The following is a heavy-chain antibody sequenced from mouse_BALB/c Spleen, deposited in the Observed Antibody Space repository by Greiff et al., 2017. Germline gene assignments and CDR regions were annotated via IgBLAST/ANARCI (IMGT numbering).Heavy chain of an antibody. CDR1: GYAFSSYW. J-gene: IGHJ1*01. CDR2: IYPGDGDT. Sequence: VKLVESGAELVRPGSSVKISCKASGYAFSSYWMNWVKQRPGQGLEWIGQIYPGDGDTNYNGKFKGKATLTADNSSSTAYMQLSSLTSEDSAVYVCARSGYYGSSYWYFDVWGAGTTVTVSS. D-gene: IGHD1-1*01. V-gene: IGHV1-80*01. CDR3: ARSGYYGSSYWYFDV.